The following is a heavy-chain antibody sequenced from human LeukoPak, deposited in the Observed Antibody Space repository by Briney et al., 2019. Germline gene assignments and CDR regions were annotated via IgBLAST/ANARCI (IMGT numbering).Heavy chain of an antibody. CDR2: IYRGGST. J-gene: IGHJ4*02. V-gene: IGHV3-53*01. Sequence: GGSLRLSCAASGFTVSPNYMSWVRHPPEKVLEWVSVIYRGGSTYYADSVRDRFIFSRDNSKNTLYLHMNSLRAEDTAVYYCASASCSGSSCYSGYFDYWGQGTLVTVSS. D-gene: IGHD2-15*01. CDR1: GFTVSPNY. CDR3: ASASCSGSSCYSGYFDY.